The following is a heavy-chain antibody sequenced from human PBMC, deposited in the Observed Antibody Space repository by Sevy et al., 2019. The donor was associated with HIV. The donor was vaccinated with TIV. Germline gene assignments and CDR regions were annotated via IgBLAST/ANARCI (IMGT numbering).Heavy chain of an antibody. CDR3: AKDPLEYSSSWERFDP. V-gene: IGHV3-23*01. CDR2: ISGSGGST. Sequence: GGSLRLSCAASGFTFSSYAMSWVRQAPGKGLEWVSAISGSGGSTYYADSVKGRFTISRDNSKNTLYLQMNSLRAEDTAVYYCAKDPLEYSSSWERFDPWGQGTLVTVSS. D-gene: IGHD6-13*01. CDR1: GFTFSSYA. J-gene: IGHJ5*02.